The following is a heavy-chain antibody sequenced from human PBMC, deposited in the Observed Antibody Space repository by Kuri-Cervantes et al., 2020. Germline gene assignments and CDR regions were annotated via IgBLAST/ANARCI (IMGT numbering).Heavy chain of an antibody. Sequence: ASVKVSCKASGYTFTSYYMHWVRQAPGQGLEWMGIINPSGGSTSYAQKFQGRVTMTRDTSTSTVYMELNSLRAEDTAVYYCARDRDDFWSGYSPSFDYWGQGTLVTVSS. V-gene: IGHV1-46*01. CDR3: ARDRDDFWSGYSPSFDY. J-gene: IGHJ4*02. CDR2: INPSGGST. D-gene: IGHD3-3*01. CDR1: GYTFTSYY.